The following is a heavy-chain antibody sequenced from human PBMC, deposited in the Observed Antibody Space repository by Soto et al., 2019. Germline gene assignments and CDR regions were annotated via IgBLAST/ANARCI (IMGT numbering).Heavy chain of an antibody. V-gene: IGHV1-3*01. CDR3: ARFGVSNWNDGHGYYYYMDV. CDR2: INAGNGNT. Sequence: GASVKVSCKASGYTFTSYAMHWVRQAPGQRLEWMGWINAGNGNTKYSQKFQGRVTITRDTSASTAYMELSSLRSEDTAVYYCARFGVSNWNDGHGYYYYMDVWGKGTTVTVSS. D-gene: IGHD1-1*01. J-gene: IGHJ6*03. CDR1: GYTFTSYA.